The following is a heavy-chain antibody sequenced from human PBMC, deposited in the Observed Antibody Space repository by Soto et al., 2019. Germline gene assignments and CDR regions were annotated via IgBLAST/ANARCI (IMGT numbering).Heavy chain of an antibody. V-gene: IGHV3-74*01. CDR1: GLTFSSYW. D-gene: IGHD4-17*01. CDR3: ALSHTVTTDY. J-gene: IGHJ4*02. Sequence: EVQLVESGGGLVQPGGSLRLSCAASGLTFSSYWMHWVRQAPGKGLVWVSRINRDGSSTSYADSVKGRFTISRDNAKNKLYLQMNSLRAEDTAVYYCALSHTVTTDYWGQGTLVTVSS. CDR2: INRDGSST.